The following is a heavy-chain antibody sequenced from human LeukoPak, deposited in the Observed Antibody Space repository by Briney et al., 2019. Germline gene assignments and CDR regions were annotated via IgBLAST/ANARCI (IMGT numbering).Heavy chain of an antibody. Sequence: GGSLRLSYAASGFTFSSYSMNWVRQAPGKGLEWVSSISSSSSYIYYADSVKGRFTISRDNAKNSLYLQMNSLRAEDTAVYYCASWELLFPANYFDIWGQGTMVTVSS. CDR3: ASWELLFPANYFDI. CDR1: GFTFSSYS. CDR2: ISSSSSYI. D-gene: IGHD1-26*01. J-gene: IGHJ3*02. V-gene: IGHV3-21*01.